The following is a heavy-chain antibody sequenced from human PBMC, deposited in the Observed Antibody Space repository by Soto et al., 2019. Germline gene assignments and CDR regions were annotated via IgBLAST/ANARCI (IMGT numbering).Heavy chain of an antibody. CDR1: GFTVSSDY. D-gene: IGHD4-17*01. J-gene: IGHJ5*02. CDR3: ARAYGGNPALFDP. Sequence: EVQLVESGGGLIQPGGSLRLSCAASGFTVSSDYMSWVRHAPGKGPEWVSVIYTGGSTYYADSVKDRFTFSRDNSKNTLYLQMNSLRAEDTAVYYCARAYGGNPALFDPWGQGTLVTVSS. V-gene: IGHV3-53*01. CDR2: IYTGGST.